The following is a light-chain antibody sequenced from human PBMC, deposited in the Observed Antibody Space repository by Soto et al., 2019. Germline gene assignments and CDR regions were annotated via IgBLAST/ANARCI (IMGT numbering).Light chain of an antibody. CDR1: SSNIGSNT. V-gene: IGLV1-44*01. CDR2: NND. J-gene: IGLJ3*02. CDR3: TAWDDSLNGLV. Sequence: QSVLTQAPSASGTPGQRVTISCSGGSSNIGSNTVSLYQQVPGTAPKLLIYNNDQRPSGVPDRFSGSKSGTSASLAIGGLQSEDEADYDWTAWDDSLNGLVFGGGTKLTV.